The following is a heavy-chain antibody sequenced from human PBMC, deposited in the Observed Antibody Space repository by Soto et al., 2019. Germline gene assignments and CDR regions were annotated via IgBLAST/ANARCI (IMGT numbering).Heavy chain of an antibody. J-gene: IGHJ4*02. Sequence: SETMSLTCTVSGGSISSGGYYWSRIRQHPGKGLEWIGYIYYSGSTYYNQSLKSRVTISVDTSKNQFSLKLSSVTAADTAVYYCARGANTAMVRIDYWGQGTLVTVSS. CDR1: GGSISSGGYY. CDR3: ARGANTAMVRIDY. CDR2: IYYSGST. V-gene: IGHV4-31*03. D-gene: IGHD5-18*01.